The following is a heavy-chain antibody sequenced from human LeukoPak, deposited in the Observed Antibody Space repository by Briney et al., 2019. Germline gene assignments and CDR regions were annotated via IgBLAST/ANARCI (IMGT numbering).Heavy chain of an antibody. CDR3: ARDLLTVGVWFDP. V-gene: IGHV3-48*03. CDR1: GFTFSSYE. D-gene: IGHD4-11*01. J-gene: IGHJ5*02. Sequence: GSLRLSCAASGFTFSSYEMNWVRQAPGKGLEWVSYISSSGSTIYYADSVKGRFTISRDNAKNSLYLQMNSLRAEDTAVYYCARDLLTVGVWFDPWGQGTLVTVSS. CDR2: ISSSGSTI.